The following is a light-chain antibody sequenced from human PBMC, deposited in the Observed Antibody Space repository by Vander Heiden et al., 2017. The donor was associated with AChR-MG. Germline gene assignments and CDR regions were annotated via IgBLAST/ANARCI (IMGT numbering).Light chain of an antibody. J-gene: IGLJ3*02. V-gene: IGLV2-8*01. CDR3: SSYAGSNNFWV. CDR2: EVS. CDR1: SSDVGGYNY. Sequence: SALTQPPSASGSPGQSGTIACTGTSSDVGGYNYVSWYQHDPGKAPKLMIYEVSKRPSGVPDRFSGSKSGNTASLTVSGLQAEDEADYYCSSYAGSNNFWVFGGGTKLTVL.